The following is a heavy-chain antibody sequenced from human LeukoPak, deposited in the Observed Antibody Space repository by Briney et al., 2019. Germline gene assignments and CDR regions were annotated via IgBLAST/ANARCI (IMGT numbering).Heavy chain of an antibody. CDR2: ISTYNGNA. V-gene: IGHV1-18*01. CDR1: GYTFTSYD. CDR3: ARGIAAAGTCDY. J-gene: IGHJ4*02. Sequence: ASVKVSCKASGYTFTSYDTIWVRQAPGQGLEWMGWISTYNGNANYAQKLQGRVTITADKSTSTAYMELSSLRSEDTAVYYCARGIAAAGTCDYWGQGTLVTVSS. D-gene: IGHD6-13*01.